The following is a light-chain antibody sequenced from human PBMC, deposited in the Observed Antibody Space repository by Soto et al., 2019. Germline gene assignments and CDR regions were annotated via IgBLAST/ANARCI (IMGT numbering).Light chain of an antibody. CDR2: DAS. V-gene: IGKV3-11*01. Sequence: EIVLTQSPATLSLSPGERATLSCMASQSVSSYLAWYQQKPGQAPRLLIYDASNRATGIPARFSGSGSGTDFTLTISSLEPEDFAVYYCQQRSNWPPHTFGGGTKVEIK. CDR1: QSVSSY. CDR3: QQRSNWPPHT. J-gene: IGKJ4*01.